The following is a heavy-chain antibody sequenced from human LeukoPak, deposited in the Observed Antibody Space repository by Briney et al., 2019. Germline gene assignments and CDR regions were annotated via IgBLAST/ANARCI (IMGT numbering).Heavy chain of an antibody. Sequence: GGSLRLSCAASGFTFSSYVIHWVRQAAGKGLDWEAVIKYDGRNKYYADSVKGRFTISRDNSKKSLYLQMHSLRAEHTAVYYSARGNYDFWSGYWYYWGQGTLVTVSS. CDR2: IKYDGRNK. CDR1: GFTFSSYV. CDR3: ARGNYDFWSGYWYY. D-gene: IGHD3-3*01. V-gene: IGHV3-30*03. J-gene: IGHJ4*02.